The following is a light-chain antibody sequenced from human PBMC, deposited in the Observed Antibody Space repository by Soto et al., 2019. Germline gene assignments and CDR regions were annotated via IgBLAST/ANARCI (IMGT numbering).Light chain of an antibody. CDR2: DVS. V-gene: IGLV2-14*01. J-gene: IGLJ1*01. Sequence: QSVLTQPASVSGSPGQSITISCTGTSSDVGGYNYVSWYQQHPGKAPKFIIYDVSNRPSGVSNRFSGSKSGNTASLTISGLQAEDEADYYCSSYTTSNTRQIVFGTG. CDR3: SSYTTSNTRQIV. CDR1: SSDVGGYNY.